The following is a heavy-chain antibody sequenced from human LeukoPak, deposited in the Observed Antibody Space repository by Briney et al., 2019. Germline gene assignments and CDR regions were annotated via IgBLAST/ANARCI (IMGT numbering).Heavy chain of an antibody. Sequence: PGGSVRLSCAASGFTFNTFNMNWVRQAPGEGLEWVSSITSGGDYIYYADSVKGRFTTSRDNAKNSLSLQLNSLRVEDTAVYYCARGHYDVLAASYKWTPDYWGQGTLVTVSS. J-gene: IGHJ4*02. CDR1: GFTFNTFN. CDR3: ARGHYDVLAASYKWTPDY. D-gene: IGHD3-9*01. V-gene: IGHV3-21*01. CDR2: ITSGGDYI.